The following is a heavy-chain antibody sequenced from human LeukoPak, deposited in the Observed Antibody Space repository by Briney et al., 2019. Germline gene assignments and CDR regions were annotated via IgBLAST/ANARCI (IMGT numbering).Heavy chain of an antibody. CDR3: ATTQGNSRTAGAFDI. D-gene: IGHD6-13*01. CDR2: ISYDGSNK. CDR1: GFTFSSYA. V-gene: IGHV3-30-3*01. Sequence: GRSLRLSCAASGFTFSSYAMHWVRQAPGKGLEWVAVISYDGSNKYYADSVKGRFTISRDNSKNTLYLQMNSLRAEDTAVYYCATTQGNSRTAGAFDIWGQGTLVTVSS. J-gene: IGHJ4*02.